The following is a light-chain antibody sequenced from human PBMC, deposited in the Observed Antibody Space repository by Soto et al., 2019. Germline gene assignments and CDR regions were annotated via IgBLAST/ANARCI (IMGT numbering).Light chain of an antibody. CDR3: KQYKNWQLWT. Sequence: EIVMTQSPATLSVSPGERATLSCRASQSVTSNLAWYQQKPGQAPRLLMYDASTRATGIPARFSGSGSGTEFSLTISSLQSEEFAVYYCKQYKNWQLWTVGQGAKVESK. CDR2: DAS. V-gene: IGKV3-15*01. J-gene: IGKJ1*01. CDR1: QSVTSN.